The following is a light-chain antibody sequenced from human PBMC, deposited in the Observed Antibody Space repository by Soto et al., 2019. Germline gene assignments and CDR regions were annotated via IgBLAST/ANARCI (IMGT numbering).Light chain of an antibody. CDR2: GAS. CDR1: QSVSSIY. Sequence: ENVLTQSPGTLSLSPGERATLSCSASQSVSSIYVAWYQQKLGQAPRLLIYGASNRATGIPDRFSGSGSGTDFTLTIGRLEPEDFAVYYCQQSLNPKTFGQGTKVDIK. CDR3: QQSLNPKT. J-gene: IGKJ1*01. V-gene: IGKV3-20*01.